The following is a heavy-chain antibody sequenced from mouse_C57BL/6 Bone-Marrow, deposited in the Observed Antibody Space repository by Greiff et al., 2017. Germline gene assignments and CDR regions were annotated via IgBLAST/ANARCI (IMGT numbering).Heavy chain of an antibody. V-gene: IGHV1-82*01. D-gene: IGHD2-12*01. CDR1: GYAFSSSW. Sequence: QVQLKESGPELVKPGASVKISCKASGYAFSSSWMNWVKQRPGQGLEWIGRIYPGDGDTNYNGKFKGKATLTADKSSSTAYMQLSSLTSEDSAVYFCAVYDGDFDYWGQGTTLTVSS. CDR2: IYPGDGDT. J-gene: IGHJ2*01. CDR3: AVYDGDFDY.